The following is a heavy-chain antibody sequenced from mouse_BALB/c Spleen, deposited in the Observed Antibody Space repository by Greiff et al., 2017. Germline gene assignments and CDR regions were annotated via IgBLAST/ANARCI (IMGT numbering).Heavy chain of an antibody. J-gene: IGHJ4*01. Sequence: EVQRVESGGGLVKPGGSLKLSCAASGFTFSSYTMSWVRQTPEKRLEWVATISSGGSYTYYPDSVKGRFTISRDNAKNTLYLQMSSLKSEDTAMYYCTRVRDAMDYWGQGTSVTVSS. V-gene: IGHV5-6-4*01. D-gene: IGHD3-1*01. CDR1: GFTFSSYT. CDR3: TRVRDAMDY. CDR2: ISSGGSYT.